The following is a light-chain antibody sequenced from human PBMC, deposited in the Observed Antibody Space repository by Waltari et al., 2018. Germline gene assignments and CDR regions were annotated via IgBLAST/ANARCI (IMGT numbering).Light chain of an antibody. V-gene: IGLV1-44*01. Sequence: QSVLTQPPSASGTPGQRVTISCSGSSSNIGSNTVNWYQQLPWTAPKLRIYGNNQRPSGVPDRGAGSKSGTSASLAISGHQAEDEAEYDCAAWDDSLKGVVFGGGTKLTVL. J-gene: IGLJ2*01. CDR2: GNN. CDR1: SSNIGSNT. CDR3: AAWDDSLKGVV.